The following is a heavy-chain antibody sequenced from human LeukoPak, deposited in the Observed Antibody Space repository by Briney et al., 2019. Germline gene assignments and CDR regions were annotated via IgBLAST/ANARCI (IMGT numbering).Heavy chain of an antibody. V-gene: IGHV5-51*01. CDR3: ARHQGYYDSSGHNPRIDY. CDR2: IYPGDSDT. Sequence: GESLKISCKGSGYSFTSYWIAWVRQMPGKGLEWMGIIYPGDSDTRYNPSFQGQVTISADKSISTAYLQWSSLKASDTAMYYCARHQGYYDSSGHNPRIDYWGQGTLVTVSS. J-gene: IGHJ4*02. D-gene: IGHD3-22*01. CDR1: GYSFTSYW.